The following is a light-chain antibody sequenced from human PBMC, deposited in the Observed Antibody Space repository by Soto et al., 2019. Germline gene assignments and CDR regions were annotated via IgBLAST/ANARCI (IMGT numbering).Light chain of an antibody. J-gene: IGLJ3*02. CDR2: VNSDGSH. CDR1: SGHNNYA. CDR3: QTWGSGIGV. Sequence: QPVLTQSPSASASLGASVKLTCTLSSGHNNYAIAWHQQQPEKGPRYLMKVNSDGSHIKGDGIPDRFSGSSSGAERYLTISSLQSEDDADYYCQTWGSGIGVFGGGTKLTVL. V-gene: IGLV4-69*01.